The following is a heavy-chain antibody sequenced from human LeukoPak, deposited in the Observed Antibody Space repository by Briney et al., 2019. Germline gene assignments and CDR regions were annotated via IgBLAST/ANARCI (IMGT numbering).Heavy chain of an antibody. CDR2: ISSRSSYI. D-gene: IGHD2-2*01. Sequence: PGGSLRLSCAASGFTFSSYSMNWVRQAPGKGLEWVSSISSRSSYIYYTDSVKGRFTISRDNAKNTLYLQMNSLRAEDTAVYYCARGLGYCSSTRCYPDAFDIWGQGTMVSVSS. V-gene: IGHV3-21*01. J-gene: IGHJ3*02. CDR3: ARGLGYCSSTRCYPDAFDI. CDR1: GFTFSSYS.